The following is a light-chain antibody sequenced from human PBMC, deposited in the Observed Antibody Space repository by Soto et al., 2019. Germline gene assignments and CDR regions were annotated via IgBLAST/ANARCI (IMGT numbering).Light chain of an antibody. J-gene: IGKJ1*01. CDR1: QSVDSSF. Sequence: EIVLTQSPGSLSLSPGERATLSCRASQSVDSSFFAWYQQKPGQAPRLLIYGASNRATGIPDRFSGRGSGTDFPLTISRLEPEDFAVYYCQQYVSSVTFGQGTKVEIK. V-gene: IGKV3-20*01. CDR3: QQYVSSVT. CDR2: GAS.